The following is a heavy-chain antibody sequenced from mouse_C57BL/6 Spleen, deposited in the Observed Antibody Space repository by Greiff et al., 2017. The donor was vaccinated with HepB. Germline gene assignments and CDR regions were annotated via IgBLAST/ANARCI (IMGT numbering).Heavy chain of an antibody. CDR2: ISSGGSYT. V-gene: IGHV5-6*02. Sequence: EVKLVESGGDLVKPGGSLKLSCAASGFTFSSYGMSWVRQTPDKRLEWVATISSGGSYTYYPDSVKGRFTISRDNAKNTLYLQMSSLKSEDTAMYYCARRGDYDLYYFDYWGQGTTLTVSS. D-gene: IGHD2-4*01. CDR3: ARRGDYDLYYFDY. J-gene: IGHJ2*01. CDR1: GFTFSSYG.